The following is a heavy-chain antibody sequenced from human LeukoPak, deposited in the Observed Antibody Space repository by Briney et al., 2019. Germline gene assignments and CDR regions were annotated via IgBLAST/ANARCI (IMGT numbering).Heavy chain of an antibody. CDR3: ARDLTSYGSGSYTPGSWFDP. V-gene: IGHV4-39*07. D-gene: IGHD3-10*01. J-gene: IGHJ5*02. CDR2: IYYSGST. CDR1: GGAISSSSYY. Sequence: PSETLSLTCTVSGGAISSSSYYWGWIRQPPGKGLEWIGSIYYSGSTYYNPSLKSRVTISVDTSKNQFSLKLSSVTAADTAVYYCARDLTSYGSGSYTPGSWFDPWGQGTLVTVSS.